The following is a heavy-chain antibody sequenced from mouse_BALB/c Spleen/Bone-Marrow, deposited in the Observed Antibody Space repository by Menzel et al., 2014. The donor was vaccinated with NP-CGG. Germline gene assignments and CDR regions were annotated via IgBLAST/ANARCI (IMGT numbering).Heavy chain of an antibody. CDR2: ISSGGSYT. Sequence: EVQVVESGGGLVKPGGSLKLSCAASGFTFSSYAMSWVRQTPEKRLEWVATISSGGSYTYHPDSVKGRFTISRDNAKNILYLQMSSLRSEDAAMYYCARRDYGYFDVWGAGTTVAVSS. J-gene: IGHJ1*01. CDR3: ARRDYGYFDV. V-gene: IGHV5-9-3*01. CDR1: GFTFSSYA.